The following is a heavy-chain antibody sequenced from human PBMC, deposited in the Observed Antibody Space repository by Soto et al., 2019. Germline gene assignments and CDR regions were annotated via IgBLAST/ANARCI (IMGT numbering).Heavy chain of an antibody. Sequence: SETLSLTCTISGGSISSGGYYWSWIRQHPGKGLEWIGYIYDSGSTYSNPSLKSRAIVSVDTSQNQFSLKLSSVTAADTAVYYCARNSPRYFFDQWGRGTLVTVSS. V-gene: IGHV4-31*03. CDR2: IYDSGST. D-gene: IGHD1-26*01. CDR3: ARNSPRYFFDQ. CDR1: GGSISSGGYY. J-gene: IGHJ4*02.